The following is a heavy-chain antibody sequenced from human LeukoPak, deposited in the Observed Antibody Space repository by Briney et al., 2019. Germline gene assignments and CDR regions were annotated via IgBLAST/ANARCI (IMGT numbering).Heavy chain of an antibody. V-gene: IGHV5-51*01. CDR2: IYPADSDT. CDR1: GYSFPIYW. D-gene: IGHD4-17*01. Sequence: GKSLKISCKGSGYSFPIYWIGWVRQMPGKGLEWMGVIYPADSDTRYSPSFQGQVTISADKSISTAYLQWSSLKASDTAMYYCARPVRHGDYSWADYWGQGTLVTVSS. J-gene: IGHJ4*02. CDR3: ARPVRHGDYSWADY.